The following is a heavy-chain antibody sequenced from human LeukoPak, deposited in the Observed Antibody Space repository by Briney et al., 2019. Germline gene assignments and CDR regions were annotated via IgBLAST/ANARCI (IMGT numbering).Heavy chain of an antibody. Sequence: SETLSLTCTVSGYSISSGYYWGWIRQPPGKGLEWIGSIYHSGSTYYNPSLKCRVTISVDTSKNQFSLKLSSVTAADTAVYYCAFSTVTHNTFDYWGQGTLVTVSS. D-gene: IGHD4-11*01. J-gene: IGHJ4*02. CDR2: IYHSGST. CDR3: AFSTVTHNTFDY. V-gene: IGHV4-38-2*02. CDR1: GYSISSGYY.